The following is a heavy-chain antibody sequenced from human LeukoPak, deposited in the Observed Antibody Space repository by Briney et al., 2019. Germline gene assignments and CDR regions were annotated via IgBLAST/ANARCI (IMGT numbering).Heavy chain of an antibody. CDR1: GGSISSSNYH. CDR3: ARHGDYYDSSGYYFDY. V-gene: IGHV4-39*01. J-gene: IGHJ4*02. D-gene: IGHD3-22*01. Sequence: MSSETLSLTCSVSGGSISSSNYHWGWIRQSPGKGLEWIGSIYYSGSTYYNPSLKSRVTISVDTSKNQFSLKLSSVTAADTAVYYCARHGDYYDSSGYYFDYWGQGTLVTVSS. CDR2: IYYSGST.